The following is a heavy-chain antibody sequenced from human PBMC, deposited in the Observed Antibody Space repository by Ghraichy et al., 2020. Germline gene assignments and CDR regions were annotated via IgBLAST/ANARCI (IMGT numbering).Heavy chain of an antibody. J-gene: IGHJ4*02. Sequence: SETLSLTCTVSGGSISSYYWSWIRQPPGKGLEWIGYIYYSGSTNYHPSLKSRVTISVDTSKNQFSLKLSSVTAADTAVYYCARDGYNGTDYWGQGTLVTVSS. V-gene: IGHV4-59*12. D-gene: IGHD5-24*01. CDR3: ARDGYNGTDY. CDR2: IYYSGST. CDR1: GGSISSYY.